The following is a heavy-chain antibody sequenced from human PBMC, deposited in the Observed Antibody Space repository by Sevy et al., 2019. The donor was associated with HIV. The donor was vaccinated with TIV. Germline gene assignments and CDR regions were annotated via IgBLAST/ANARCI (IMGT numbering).Heavy chain of an antibody. Sequence: SETLSLTCTVSGGSISSYYWSWIRQPPGKGLEWIGYIYYSGSTNYNPSLKSRVTISVDTSKNQFSLKLSSVTAADTAVYYCAREGDYFDRSGYYQDAFDIWGQGTMVTVS. D-gene: IGHD3-22*01. V-gene: IGHV4-59*01. CDR2: IYYSGST. J-gene: IGHJ3*02. CDR3: AREGDYFDRSGYYQDAFDI. CDR1: GGSISSYY.